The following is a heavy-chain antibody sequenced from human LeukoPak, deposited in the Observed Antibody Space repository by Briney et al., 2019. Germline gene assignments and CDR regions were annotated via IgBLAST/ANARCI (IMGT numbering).Heavy chain of an antibody. Sequence: GGSLRLTCVASGFTFSDYWMSWVRQAPGKGLEWVAHIKHDASEKYYVDSVKGRFTISRDNAKNSLYLSMNSLRSEDTAVYYCAKTTTYSFDIWGQGAMVTVSS. CDR1: GFTFSDYW. CDR2: IKHDASEK. D-gene: IGHD2-21*01. J-gene: IGHJ3*02. V-gene: IGHV3-7*02. CDR3: AKTTTYSFDI.